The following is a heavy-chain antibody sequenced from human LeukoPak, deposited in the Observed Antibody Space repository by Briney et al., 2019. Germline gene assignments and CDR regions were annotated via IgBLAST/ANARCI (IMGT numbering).Heavy chain of an antibody. V-gene: IGHV3-66*02. CDR2: IYRGGST. CDR1: GFTVSSNY. J-gene: IGHJ4*02. Sequence: PGGSLRLSCAASGFTVSSNYMSWVRQAPGKGLEWVSVIYRGGSTYYADSVKGRFTISRDNSRNTLYLQMNSLRAEDTAVYYCAREHQYYFDSWGQGTLVTVSS. D-gene: IGHD2-2*01. CDR3: AREHQYYFDS.